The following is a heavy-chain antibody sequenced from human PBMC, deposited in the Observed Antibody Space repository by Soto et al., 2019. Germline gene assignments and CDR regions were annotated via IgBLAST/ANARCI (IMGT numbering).Heavy chain of an antibody. Sequence: GGSLRLSCAASGFTFSSYAMHWVRQAPGKGLEWVAVISYDGSNKYYADSVRGRFTISRDNSKNTLYLQMNSPRAEDTAVYYCARGLAKSGWYGSDAFDIWGQGTMVT. V-gene: IGHV3-30-3*01. CDR3: ARGLAKSGWYGSDAFDI. CDR1: GFTFSSYA. J-gene: IGHJ3*02. D-gene: IGHD6-19*01. CDR2: ISYDGSNK.